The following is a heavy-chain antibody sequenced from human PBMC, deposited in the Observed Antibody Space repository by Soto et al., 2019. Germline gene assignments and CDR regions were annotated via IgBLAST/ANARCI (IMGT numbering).Heavy chain of an antibody. V-gene: IGHV1-8*01. CDR2: MNPNSGNT. D-gene: IGHD6-19*01. CDR3: ARAYTWGVAVAGM. CDR1: GYTFTSFD. J-gene: IGHJ4*02. Sequence: ASVKVSCKASGYTFTSFDINWVRQATGQGLEWMGWMNPNSGNTGYAQKFQGRVTMTRNTSISTAYMELSSLRSEDTAVYYCARAYTWGVAVAGMWAQGTLVTVSS.